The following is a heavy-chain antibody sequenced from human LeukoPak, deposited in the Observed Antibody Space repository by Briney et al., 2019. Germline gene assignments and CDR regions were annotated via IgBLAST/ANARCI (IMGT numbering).Heavy chain of an antibody. CDR2: IKGGGGDP. CDR3: AKGGHDFNPFYC. J-gene: IGHJ4*02. CDR1: GFTFSGYA. V-gene: IGHV3-23*01. Sequence: QPGGSLRLSCAASGFTFSGYAMGWVRQAPGKGLEWVSSIKGGGGDPFYADSVRGRFTISRDNSKNTLYLQLNSLRAEDTAVYFCAKGGHDFNPFYCWGQGALVTVSS. D-gene: IGHD2-21*02.